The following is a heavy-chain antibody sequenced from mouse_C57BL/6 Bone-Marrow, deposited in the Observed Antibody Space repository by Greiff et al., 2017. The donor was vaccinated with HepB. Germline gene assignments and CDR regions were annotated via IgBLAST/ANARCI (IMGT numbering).Heavy chain of an antibody. Sequence: EVQGVESGGGLVKPGGSLKLSCAASGFTFSDYGMHWVRQAPEKGLEWVAYISSGSSTIYYADTVKGRFTISRDNAKNTLFLQMTSLRSEDTAMYYCARLYDYDPGFAYWGQGTLVTVSA. CDR2: ISSGSSTI. CDR1: GFTFSDYG. V-gene: IGHV5-17*01. CDR3: ARLYDYDPGFAY. D-gene: IGHD2-4*01. J-gene: IGHJ3*01.